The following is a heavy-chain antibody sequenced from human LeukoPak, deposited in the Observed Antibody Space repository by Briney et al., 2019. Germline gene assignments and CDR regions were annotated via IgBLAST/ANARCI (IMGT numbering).Heavy chain of an antibody. V-gene: IGHV4-34*01. J-gene: IGHJ6*03. D-gene: IGHD6-6*01. Sequence: SETLSLTCAVYGGSFSGYYWSWIRQPPGKGLEWIGEINHSGSTNYNPSLKSRVTISVDTSKNQFSLKLSSVTAADTAVYYCARAFKSKLSIAARDYYYYYMDVWGKGTTVTVSS. CDR3: ARAFKSKLSIAARDYYYYYMDV. CDR1: GGSFSGYY. CDR2: INHSGST.